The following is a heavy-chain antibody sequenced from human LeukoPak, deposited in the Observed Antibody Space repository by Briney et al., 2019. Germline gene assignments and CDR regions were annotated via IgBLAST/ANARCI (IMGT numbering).Heavy chain of an antibody. J-gene: IGHJ5*02. V-gene: IGHV3-9*01. CDR1: GFTFDDCA. CDR2: ISWNSGSI. D-gene: IGHD3-10*01. Sequence: GGSQRLSCAASGFTFDDCAMHWVRQAPGKGLEWVSGISWNSGSIGYADSVKGRFTISRDNAKNSLYLQMNSLRAEDTALYYCAKDGSSGSYYTWFDPWGQGTLVTVSS. CDR3: AKDGSSGSYYTWFDP.